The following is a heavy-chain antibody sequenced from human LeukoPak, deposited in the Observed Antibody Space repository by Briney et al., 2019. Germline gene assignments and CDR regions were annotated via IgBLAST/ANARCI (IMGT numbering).Heavy chain of an antibody. Sequence: SETLSLTCTVSGGSISSSSYYWGWIRQHPGKGLEWIGYIYYSGSTYYNPSLKSRVTISVDTSKNQFSLKLSSVTAADTAVYYCARMPGPTNCSGGSCYRDAFDIWGQGTMVTVSS. D-gene: IGHD2-15*01. CDR1: GGSISSSSYY. J-gene: IGHJ3*02. CDR2: IYYSGST. V-gene: IGHV4-31*03. CDR3: ARMPGPTNCSGGSCYRDAFDI.